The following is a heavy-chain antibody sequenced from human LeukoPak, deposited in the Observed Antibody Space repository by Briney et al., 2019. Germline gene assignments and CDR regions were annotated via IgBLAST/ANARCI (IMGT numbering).Heavy chain of an antibody. D-gene: IGHD4-23*01. J-gene: IGHJ2*01. V-gene: IGHV4-59*08. CDR2: IYDDGGT. Sequence: SETLSLTCTVSGGSVSGFIWSWIRQPPGKGLEWIAYIYDDGGTNYNPSLKSRVTISVDTSKNHFSLRLTSVTAADTAVYYCVRLSVVSPHRYFDLWGRGTLVTVSS. CDR1: GGSVSGFI. CDR3: VRLSVVSPHRYFDL.